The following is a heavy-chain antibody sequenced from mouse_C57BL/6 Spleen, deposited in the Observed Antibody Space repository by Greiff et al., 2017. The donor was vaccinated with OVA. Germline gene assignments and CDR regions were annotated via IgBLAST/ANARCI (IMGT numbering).Heavy chain of an antibody. CDR2: IDPSDSYT. V-gene: IGHV1-69*01. D-gene: IGHD3-1*01. Sequence: QVQLQQPGAELVMPGASVKLSCKASGYTFTSYWMHWVKKRPGQGLEWIGEIDPSDSYTNYNQKFKGKSTLTVDKSSSTAYMQLSSLTSEDSAVYYCASGKTRKFFMDYWGQGTSVTVSS. CDR3: ASGKTRKFFMDY. CDR1: GYTFTSYW. J-gene: IGHJ4*01.